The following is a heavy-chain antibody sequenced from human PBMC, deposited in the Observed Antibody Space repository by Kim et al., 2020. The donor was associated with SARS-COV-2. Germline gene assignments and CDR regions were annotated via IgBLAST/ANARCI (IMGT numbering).Heavy chain of an antibody. CDR3: ARGRYSSSWYGDSGADY. Sequence: SETLSLTCAVYGGSFSGYYWSWIRQPPGKGLEWIGEINHSGSTNYNPSLKSRVTISVDTSKNQFSLKLSSVTAADTAVYYCARGRYSSSWYGDSGADYWGQGTLVTVSS. V-gene: IGHV4-34*01. CDR2: INHSGST. CDR1: GGSFSGYY. D-gene: IGHD6-13*01. J-gene: IGHJ4*02.